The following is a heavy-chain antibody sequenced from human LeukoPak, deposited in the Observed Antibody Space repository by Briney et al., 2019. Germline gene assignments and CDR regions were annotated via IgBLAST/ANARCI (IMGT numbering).Heavy chain of an antibody. CDR1: GFTPSSTS. CDR3: ARRRGGYGDGDFDY. J-gene: IGHJ4*02. D-gene: IGHD4-17*01. Sequence: GGSLRLSCAASGFTPSSTSIIWVRQAPGKGLECVSYIRGDTSAEYAEYVRGRFTISRDDAKNTVYLQMNSLRVEDTSVYYCARRRGGYGDGDFDYWGQGTLVTLSS. V-gene: IGHV3-66*04. CDR2: IRGDTSA.